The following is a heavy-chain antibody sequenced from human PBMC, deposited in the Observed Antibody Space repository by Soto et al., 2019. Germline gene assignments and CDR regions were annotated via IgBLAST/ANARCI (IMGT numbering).Heavy chain of an antibody. CDR3: AREVQVHTPAFVY. CDR2: ISPMFGAA. D-gene: IGHD3-10*01. V-gene: IGHV1-69*19. CDR1: GGTFNTYA. J-gene: IGHJ4*02. Sequence: QVQLVQSGAEMKKPGSSVKVSCQSSGGTFNTYAMNWVRQAPGQGPEWMGDISPMFGAANYAAKFQSRVTITADESTGTSYMQLSSLTSEDTALYFCAREVQVHTPAFVYWGQGTLVTVSS.